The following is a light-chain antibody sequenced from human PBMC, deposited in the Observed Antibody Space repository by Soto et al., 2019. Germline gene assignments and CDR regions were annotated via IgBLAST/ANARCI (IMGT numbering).Light chain of an antibody. J-gene: IGKJ4*01. CDR2: FAS. CDR1: QNIYNN. Sequence: EIVMSQSPATLSVSPGEKVTLSCRASQNIYNNLAWYQQKPGQVPRLLIYFASTRDTGIPARFSGSGSATEFTLTINSLQSEDFAVYYCQQYSDWPLTFGGGTKVE. V-gene: IGKV3-15*01. CDR3: QQYSDWPLT.